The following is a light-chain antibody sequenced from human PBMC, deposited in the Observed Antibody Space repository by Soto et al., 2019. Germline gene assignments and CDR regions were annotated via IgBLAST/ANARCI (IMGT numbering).Light chain of an antibody. CDR2: EVS. J-gene: IGLJ1*01. V-gene: IGLV2-14*01. CDR1: SSDVGGSNY. Sequence: QSALTQPASVSGSPGQSITISCTGTSSDVGGSNYVSWYQQPPGKAPKLMIYEVSNRPSGVSNRFSGSKSGNTASLTVSGLQAEDEADYYCSSYTSSSTLYVFGTGTKLTVL. CDR3: SSYTSSSTLYV.